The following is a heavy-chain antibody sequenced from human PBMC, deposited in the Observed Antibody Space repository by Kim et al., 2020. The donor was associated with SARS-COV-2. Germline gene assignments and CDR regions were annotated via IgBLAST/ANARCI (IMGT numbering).Heavy chain of an antibody. CDR2: FNPNSGKT. Sequence: ASVKVSCKVAGYRFRDLSMNWVRQAPGQGLEWMGCFNPNSGKTSYAQKFQGRITMTKNTSTNTAHMDLRSLRSGDTAVYYCVRGQGCERGPYDFD. D-gene: IGHD2-15*01. J-gene: IGHJ4*01. V-gene: IGHV1-8*01. CDR3: VRGQGCERGPYDFD. CDR1: GYRFRDLS.